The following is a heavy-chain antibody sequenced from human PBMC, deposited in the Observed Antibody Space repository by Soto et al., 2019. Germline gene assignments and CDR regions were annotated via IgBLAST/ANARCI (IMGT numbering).Heavy chain of an antibody. J-gene: IGHJ4*02. CDR2: SYYRGST. CDR3: ATADGFGVVTPFFEY. Sequence: SQPLRVTWTVSEVSSGGSGGYWGWISQSPGKHLEWIGSSYYRGSTHYNPSLKTRVTISVDTSKNQVFLKVFSVTAADTAVYYCATADGFGVVTPFFEYWGQGILVTVSS. V-gene: IGHV4-39*01. D-gene: IGHD3-3*01. CDR1: EVSSGGSGGY.